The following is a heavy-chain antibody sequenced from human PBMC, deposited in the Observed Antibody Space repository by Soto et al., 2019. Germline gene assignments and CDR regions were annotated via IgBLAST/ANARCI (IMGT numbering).Heavy chain of an antibody. J-gene: IGHJ4*02. Sequence: QVQLQESGPGLVKPSGTLSLTCAVSGGSISSSNWWSWVRQPPGKGLEWIGEIYHSGSTNYNPSLKSRVTISVDKSKHQFPLKLSSVTAADTAVYYCASKGVWDSSGYFDYWGQGTLVTVSS. CDR2: IYHSGST. V-gene: IGHV4-4*02. D-gene: IGHD3-22*01. CDR3: ASKGVWDSSGYFDY. CDR1: GGSISSSNW.